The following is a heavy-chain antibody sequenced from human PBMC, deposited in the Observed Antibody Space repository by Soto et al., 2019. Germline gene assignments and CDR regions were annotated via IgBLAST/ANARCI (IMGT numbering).Heavy chain of an antibody. D-gene: IGHD6-19*01. J-gene: IGHJ4*02. Sequence: QVQLQESGPGLVKPSGTLSLTCAVSGGSISSSNWWSWVRQPPGKGLEWIGEIYHSGSTNYNPSLKSRVTISVDKSKTQFSLKLSSVTAADTAVYYCARAANTGYSSGWYYYFDYWGQGTLVTVSS. CDR1: GGSISSSNW. CDR2: IYHSGST. CDR3: ARAANTGYSSGWYYYFDY. V-gene: IGHV4-4*02.